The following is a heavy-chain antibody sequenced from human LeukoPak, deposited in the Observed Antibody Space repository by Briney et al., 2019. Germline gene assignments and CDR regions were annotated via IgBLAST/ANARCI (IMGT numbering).Heavy chain of an antibody. CDR2: ISGDGGGT. Sequence: GGSLRLSCAASGFTFNNFVMSWLRQAPGKGLEWVSSISGDGGGTYYDDSVKGRFTISRDNSKNTLYLQMNSLRDEDTAVYYCAKHYYDTSGTPRYFDYWGQGTLVTVSS. CDR1: GFTFNNFV. CDR3: AKHYYDTSGTPRYFDY. V-gene: IGHV3-23*01. J-gene: IGHJ4*02. D-gene: IGHD3-22*01.